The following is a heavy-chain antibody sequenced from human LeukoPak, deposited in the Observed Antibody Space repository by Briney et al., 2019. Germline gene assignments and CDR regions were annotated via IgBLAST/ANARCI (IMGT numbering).Heavy chain of an antibody. J-gene: IGHJ6*03. CDR3: AKNQEGHCSGGSCYYYYYYMDV. V-gene: IGHV3-30*18. CDR2: ISYDGSNK. D-gene: IGHD2-15*01. CDR1: GFTFSSYG. Sequence: GGSLRLSCAASGFTFSSYGLHGVRQAPGKGLESVAVISYDGSNKYYADSVKGRFTISRDNSKNTLYLQMNSLRAEDTAVYYCAKNQEGHCSGGSCYYYYYYMDVWGKGTTVTVSS.